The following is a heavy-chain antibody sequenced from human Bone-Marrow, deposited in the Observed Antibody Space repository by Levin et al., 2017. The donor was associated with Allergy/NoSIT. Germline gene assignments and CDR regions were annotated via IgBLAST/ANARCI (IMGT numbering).Heavy chain of an antibody. CDR2: IIPILDRV. Sequence: KISCKASGATFSSYAITWVRQAPGQGLEWMGRIIPILDRVIYAQKFQGRVTITADKSTTTAYMELSSLRSEDTAMYYCARDGVVVPAATPHPDYWGQGTLVTVSS. CDR1: GATFSSYA. V-gene: IGHV1-69*04. CDR3: ARDGVVVPAATPHPDY. D-gene: IGHD2-2*01. J-gene: IGHJ4*02.